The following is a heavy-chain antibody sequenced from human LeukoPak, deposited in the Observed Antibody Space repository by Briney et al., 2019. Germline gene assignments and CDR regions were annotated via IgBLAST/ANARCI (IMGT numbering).Heavy chain of an antibody. Sequence: GGSLRLSCAASGFTFSSYSMNWVRQAPGKGLEWVSSISSSSSYIYYADSVKGRFTISRDNAKNSLYLQMNSLRAEDTAVYYCACLDCSSTSLNCFDPWGQGTLVTVSS. D-gene: IGHD2-2*01. CDR3: ACLDCSSTSLNCFDP. CDR1: GFTFSSYS. V-gene: IGHV3-21*01. J-gene: IGHJ5*02. CDR2: ISSSSSYI.